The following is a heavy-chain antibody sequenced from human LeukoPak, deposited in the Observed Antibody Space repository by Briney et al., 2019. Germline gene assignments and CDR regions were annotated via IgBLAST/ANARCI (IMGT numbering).Heavy chain of an antibody. Sequence: SGTLSLTCAVSGGSITSGNWWTWVRQPPGKGLEWIGEVYHSGATNYNPSLKTRVTISVDKSKYEFSLALTSLNAADTAVYYCARGVPAAGAKWFDPWGQGSLVTVSS. CDR2: VYHSGAT. CDR3: ARGVPAAGAKWFDP. J-gene: IGHJ5*02. CDR1: GGSITSGNW. V-gene: IGHV4-4*02. D-gene: IGHD6-13*01.